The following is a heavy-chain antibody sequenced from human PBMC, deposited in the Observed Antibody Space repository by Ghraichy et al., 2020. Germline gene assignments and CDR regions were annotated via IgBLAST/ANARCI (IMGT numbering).Heavy chain of an antibody. CDR3: ARELLDSSGWYRGRGIWFDP. CDR1: GGSFSGYY. CDR2: INHSGST. D-gene: IGHD6-19*01. V-gene: IGHV4-34*01. Sequence: SETLSLTCAVYGGSFSGYYWSWIRQPPGKGLEWIGEINHSGSTNYNPSLKSRVTISVDTSKNQFSLKLSSVTAADTAVYYCARELLDSSGWYRGRGIWFDPWGQGTLVTVSS. J-gene: IGHJ5*02.